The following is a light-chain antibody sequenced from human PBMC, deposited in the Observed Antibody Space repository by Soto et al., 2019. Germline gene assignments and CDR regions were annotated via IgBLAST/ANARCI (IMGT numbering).Light chain of an antibody. Sequence: ILMTQSPSSLSASPGDRVTITFRASQSISSWLAWYQQKPGKAPKLLIYKASSLESGVPSRFSGSGSGTEFTLTISSLQPDDFATYYCQQYNSYPITFGQGTRLEI. J-gene: IGKJ5*01. V-gene: IGKV1-5*03. CDR3: QQYNSYPIT. CDR2: KAS. CDR1: QSISSW.